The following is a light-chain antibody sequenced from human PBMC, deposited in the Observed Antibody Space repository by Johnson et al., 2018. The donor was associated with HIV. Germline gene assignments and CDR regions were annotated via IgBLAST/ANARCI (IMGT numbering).Light chain of an antibody. Sequence: QSVLTQPPSVSAAPGQKVTISCFGSDSNIGNNYVSWYQQVPGTAPKLLIYDNDKRPSGIPDRFSGSKSGTSATLGITGLQTGDEADYYCGRWDRSLSAYVFGTGTKVPVL. CDR1: DSNIGNNY. CDR3: GRWDRSLSAYV. CDR2: DND. V-gene: IGLV1-51*01. J-gene: IGLJ1*01.